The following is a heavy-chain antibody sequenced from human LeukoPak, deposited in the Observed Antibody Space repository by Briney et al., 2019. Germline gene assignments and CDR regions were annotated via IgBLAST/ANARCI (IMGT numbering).Heavy chain of an antibody. CDR2: IIPIFGTT. CDR3: ARVVGLTGYSSSWYSGYYYYMDV. V-gene: IGHV1-69*06. D-gene: IGHD6-13*01. Sequence: SVKVSCKASGGTFSSYAISWVRQAPGQGLEWMGGIIPIFGTTNYAQKFQDRVTITADKSTSTAYMELSSPRSEDTAVYYCARVVGLTGYSSSWYSGYYYYMDVWGKGTTVTVSS. CDR1: GGTFSSYA. J-gene: IGHJ6*03.